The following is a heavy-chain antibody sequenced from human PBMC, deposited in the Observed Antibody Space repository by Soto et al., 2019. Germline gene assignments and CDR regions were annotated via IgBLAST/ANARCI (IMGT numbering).Heavy chain of an antibody. J-gene: IGHJ4*02. CDR3: ARDHSGSYLAFFDY. Sequence: QVQLVQSGAEVKKPGASVKVSCKASGYSFTNSAIHWLRQAPGQRLEWMGWINAGSGSAKYSQKFQGRVTITRDTSASTAYMVRSSLKSEDTAMYYCARDHSGSYLAFFDYWGQATMITVSS. D-gene: IGHD1-26*01. V-gene: IGHV1-3*01. CDR2: INAGSGSA. CDR1: GYSFTNSA.